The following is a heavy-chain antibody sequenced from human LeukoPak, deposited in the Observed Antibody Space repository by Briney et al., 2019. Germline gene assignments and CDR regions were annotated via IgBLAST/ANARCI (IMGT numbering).Heavy chain of an antibody. CDR2: IIPILGIA. J-gene: IGHJ4*02. CDR1: GGTFSSYA. Sequence: ASVKVSCKASGGTFSSYAISWVRQAPGQGLEWMGRIIPILGIANYAQKFQGRVTITADKSTSTAYMELSSLRSEDTAVYYCARGPSRRYYDILTGRLPDGAYYFDYWGQGTLVTVSS. D-gene: IGHD3-9*01. CDR3: ARGPSRRYYDILTGRLPDGAYYFDY. V-gene: IGHV1-69*04.